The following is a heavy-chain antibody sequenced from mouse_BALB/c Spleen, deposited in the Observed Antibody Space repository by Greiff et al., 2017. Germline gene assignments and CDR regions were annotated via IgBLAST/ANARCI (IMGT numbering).Heavy chain of an antibody. CDR3: ARNWGIRGAMDY. V-gene: IGHV2-4-1*01. Sequence: VQLVESGPGLVQPSQCLSITCTVSGFSLTSYGVPWVRQSPGKGLEWLGLIWSGGSTDYNAAFISRLSISKDNSKSQVFFKMNSLQADDTAIYYCARNWGIRGAMDYWGQGTSVTVSS. J-gene: IGHJ4*01. D-gene: IGHD2-4*01. CDR1: GFSLTSYG. CDR2: IWSGGST.